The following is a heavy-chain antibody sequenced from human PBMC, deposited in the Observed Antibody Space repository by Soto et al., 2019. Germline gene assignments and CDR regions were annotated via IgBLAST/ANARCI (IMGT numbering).Heavy chain of an antibody. CDR3: ARGRVEDSSGWATYFAY. Sequence: EVQLVESGGGLVQPGGSLRLSCAASGFTFSGYSMFWVRQAPGKGREYVSAINTNGVNTFYAKSVKGRFTISRDNSKNTMYLQMGSLRAEDMAVYYCARGRVEDSSGWATYFAYWGQGPLVTVSS. CDR1: GFTFSGYS. CDR2: INTNGVNT. V-gene: IGHV3-64*01. J-gene: IGHJ4*02. D-gene: IGHD6-19*01.